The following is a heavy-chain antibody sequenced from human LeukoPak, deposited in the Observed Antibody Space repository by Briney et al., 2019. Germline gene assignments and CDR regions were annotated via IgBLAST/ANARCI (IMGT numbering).Heavy chain of an antibody. CDR2: MNPNSGNT. J-gene: IGHJ6*03. CDR3: VSTNPKGVLTTVEDYYYYMDV. D-gene: IGHD3-9*01. Sequence: VASVKVSCKASGYTFTSYDINWVRQATGQGLEWMGWMNPNSGNTGYAQKFQGRVTMTRNTSISTAYMELSSLRSEDTAVYYCVSTNPKGVLTTVEDYYYYMDVWGKGTTVTVSS. V-gene: IGHV1-8*01. CDR1: GYTFTSYD.